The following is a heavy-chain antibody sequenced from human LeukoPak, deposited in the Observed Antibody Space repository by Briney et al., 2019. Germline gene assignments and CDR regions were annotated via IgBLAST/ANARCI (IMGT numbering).Heavy chain of an antibody. CDR3: AKTHRYFFDY. V-gene: IGHV3-66*01. CDR2: IYSAGST. Sequence: PSETLSLTCAVYGGSFSGYYWSWIRQPPGKGLEWVSVIYSAGSTYYADSVKGRFTISRDNSKNTLYLQMNSLRAEDTAVYYCAKTHRYFFDYWGQGTLVTVSS. J-gene: IGHJ4*02. CDR1: GGSFSGYY.